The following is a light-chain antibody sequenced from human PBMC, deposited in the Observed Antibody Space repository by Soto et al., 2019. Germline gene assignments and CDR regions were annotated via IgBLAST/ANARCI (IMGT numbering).Light chain of an antibody. CDR3: QQYNNWPTWT. CDR2: DAS. V-gene: IGKV3-15*01. J-gene: IGKJ1*01. Sequence: EIVMTQSPATLSVSPGERATLSCRASQSVSSNLAWYQQKPGQAPGLLMYDASTRATGIPARFSGSGSGTEFTLTISSLQSEDFAVYYCQQYNNWPTWTFGQGTKVEFK. CDR1: QSVSSN.